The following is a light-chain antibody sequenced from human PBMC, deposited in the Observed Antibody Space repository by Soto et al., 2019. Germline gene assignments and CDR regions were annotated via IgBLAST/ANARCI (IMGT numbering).Light chain of an antibody. V-gene: IGLV2-14*01. CDR2: EVS. J-gene: IGLJ2*01. CDR3: SSYTSSSTLAVV. Sequence: QSALTQPASVSGSPGQSITISCTGTSSDVGGYNYVSWYQQHPGKAPKLMIYEVSNRPSGVSNRFSGSKSGNTASLTISGLPAEGEADYFFSSYTSSSTLAVVFGGGTKLTVL. CDR1: SSDVGGYNY.